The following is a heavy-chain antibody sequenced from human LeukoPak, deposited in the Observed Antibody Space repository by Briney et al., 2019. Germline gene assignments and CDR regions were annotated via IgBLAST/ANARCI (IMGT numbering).Heavy chain of an antibody. CDR2: ISGGGDTT. D-gene: IGHD3-10*01. Sequence: PGGSLRLSCAPSGFTFDDYAMHWVRQAPGKGLEWVSLISGGGDTTYYADSVKGRFTISRDNAKNSLYLQMNSLRAEDTAVYYCASTGGYGSGTYDYYYFGMDVWGQGTTVTVSS. CDR3: ASTGGYGSGTYDYYYFGMDV. V-gene: IGHV3-43*02. J-gene: IGHJ6*02. CDR1: GFTFDDYA.